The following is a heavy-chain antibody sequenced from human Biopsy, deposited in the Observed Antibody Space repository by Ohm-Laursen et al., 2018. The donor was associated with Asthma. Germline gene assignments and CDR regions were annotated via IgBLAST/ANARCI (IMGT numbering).Heavy chain of an antibody. CDR3: ARGPEYVRSSGALDY. Sequence: SVKVSCKASGDSFSNYAINWVRQAPGQGLEWMERIIPIFGPTNYAQKFQGRVTISADDSTSTAYMELSSLSSEDTALYYCARGPEYVRSSGALDYWGQGTLVTVSS. J-gene: IGHJ4*02. V-gene: IGHV1-69*13. CDR1: GDSFSNYA. CDR2: IIPIFGPT. D-gene: IGHD2-2*01.